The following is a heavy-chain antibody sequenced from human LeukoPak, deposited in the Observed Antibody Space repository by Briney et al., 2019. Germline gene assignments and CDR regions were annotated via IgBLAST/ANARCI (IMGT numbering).Heavy chain of an antibody. D-gene: IGHD6-13*01. Sequence: GGSLRLSCAASGFTFSSYDMHWVRQATGKGPEWVSAIGTAGDTYYPGSVKGRFTISRENAKNSLYLQMNSLRAGDTAVYYCAREKRAVAAAGPRPLYYGMDVWGQGTTVTVSS. V-gene: IGHV3-13*01. CDR2: IGTAGDT. CDR3: AREKRAVAAAGPRPLYYGMDV. J-gene: IGHJ6*02. CDR1: GFTFSSYD.